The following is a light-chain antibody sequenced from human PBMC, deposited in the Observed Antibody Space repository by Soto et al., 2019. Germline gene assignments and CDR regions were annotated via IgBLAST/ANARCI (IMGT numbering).Light chain of an antibody. Sequence: EIVLTQSPGTLSLSPGEIATLSCRASQSISSSYLAWYQQKPGQAPRLLIYGASSRATGIPDRFSGSGSGTDFTLIISRLEPEDFAVYYCPQYGSSPYTFGQGTKLEIK. V-gene: IGKV3-20*01. J-gene: IGKJ2*01. CDR1: QSISSSY. CDR3: PQYGSSPYT. CDR2: GAS.